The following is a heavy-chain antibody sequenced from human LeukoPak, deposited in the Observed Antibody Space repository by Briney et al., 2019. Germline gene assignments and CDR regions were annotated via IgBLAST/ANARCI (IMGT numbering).Heavy chain of an antibody. J-gene: IGHJ5*02. D-gene: IGHD5-18*01. CDR1: GLTVSNHW. Sequence: GGSLRLSCVASGLTVSNHWMSWVRQAPGKGLEWVANIREERGQEYYVDSVRGRFTISKNSAKNSLYLQMNTLRVEDTAMYYCASLDTAKQPLANHWGQGTLVTVSS. CDR2: IREERGQE. V-gene: IGHV3-7*03. CDR3: ASLDTAKQPLANH.